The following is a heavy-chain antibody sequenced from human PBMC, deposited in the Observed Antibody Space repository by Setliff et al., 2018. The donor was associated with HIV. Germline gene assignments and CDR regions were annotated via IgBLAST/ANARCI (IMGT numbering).Heavy chain of an antibody. J-gene: IGHJ5*02. Sequence: GASVKVSCKASGFTFTSSAMQWVRQARGQRLEWIGWINAGTGNTKYSQNFQGRVTFSRDTSASTAYMELSSLRSEDTAVYYCATGKLSGSGSPIYNWFDPWGQGTLVTVSS. V-gene: IGHV1-3*01. CDR2: INAGTGNT. CDR1: GFTFTSSA. D-gene: IGHD3-10*01. CDR3: ATGKLSGSGSPIYNWFDP.